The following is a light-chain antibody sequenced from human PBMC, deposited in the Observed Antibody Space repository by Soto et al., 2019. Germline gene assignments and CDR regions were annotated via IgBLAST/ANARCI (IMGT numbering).Light chain of an antibody. CDR3: QQYDNKPPIT. CDR1: QSVSTN. CDR2: ATS. Sequence: EIVMTQSPATLSVSPGERATLSCRASQSVSTNLAWYQQKPGQAPRLLIYATSTRATGIPDRFTGRGSGTEFTLTISSLQSEDFAVYHCQQYDNKPPITFGQGTRLEI. J-gene: IGKJ5*01. V-gene: IGKV3-15*01.